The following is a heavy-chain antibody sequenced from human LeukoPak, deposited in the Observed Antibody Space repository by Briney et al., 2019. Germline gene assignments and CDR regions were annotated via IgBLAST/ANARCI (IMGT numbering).Heavy chain of an antibody. CDR3: ARLSFFYGLDV. V-gene: IGHV3-48*03. CDR1: GFTFSSYE. D-gene: IGHD2/OR15-2a*01. Sequence: PGGSLRLSCAASGFTFSSYEMNWVRQAPGKGLEWVSYISSSGSTIYYADSVKGRFTISRDNVKNSLHLQMNSLKVEDTAVYFCARLSFFYGLDVWGQGTTVTVSS. J-gene: IGHJ6*02. CDR2: ISSSGSTI.